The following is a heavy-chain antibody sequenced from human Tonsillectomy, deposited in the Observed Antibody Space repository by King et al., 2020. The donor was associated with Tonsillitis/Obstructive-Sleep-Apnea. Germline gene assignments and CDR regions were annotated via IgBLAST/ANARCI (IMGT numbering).Heavy chain of an antibody. V-gene: IGHV4-59*01. CDR3: SRVTCSSTSCPRKDAFDI. Sequence: VQLQESGPGLVKPSETLSLTCTVAGGSISSYYWSWIRQPPGQGLELIGYDYYRGITNYNPYLKWRVTISVDTSKNQFSLMLISVTASDTAVYYCSRVTCSSTSCPRKDAFDIWGQGTMGTVSS. CDR1: GGSISSYY. J-gene: IGHJ3*02. CDR2: DYYRGIT. D-gene: IGHD2-2*01.